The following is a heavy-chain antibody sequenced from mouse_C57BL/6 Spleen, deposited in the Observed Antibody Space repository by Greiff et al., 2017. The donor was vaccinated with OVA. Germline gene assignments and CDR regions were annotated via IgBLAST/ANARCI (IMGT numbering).Heavy chain of an antibody. J-gene: IGHJ1*03. Sequence: QVQLQQPGAELVKPGASVKLSCKASGYTFTSYWMHWVKQRPGQGLEWIGMIHPNSGSTNYNEKFKSKATLTVDKSSSTAYMQLSSLTSEDYAVYYCARVDYYGSSWYFDVWGTGTTVTVSS. D-gene: IGHD1-1*01. CDR2: IHPNSGST. CDR3: ARVDYYGSSWYFDV. CDR1: GYTFTSYW. V-gene: IGHV1-64*01.